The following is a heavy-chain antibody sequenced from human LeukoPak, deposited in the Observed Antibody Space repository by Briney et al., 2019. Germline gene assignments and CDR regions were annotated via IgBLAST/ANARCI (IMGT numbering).Heavy chain of an antibody. D-gene: IGHD3-22*01. CDR1: GGSISSGGYY. CDR3: ARAYDSSGYYLDY. Sequence: SETLSLTCTVSGGSISSGGYYWSWIRQHPGKGLEWIGYIYYSGSTYYNPSLKSRVTISVDTSKNQFSLKLSSVTAADTAVYYCARAYDSSGYYLDYWGQGTLSPSPQ. CDR2: IYYSGST. J-gene: IGHJ4*02. V-gene: IGHV4-31*03.